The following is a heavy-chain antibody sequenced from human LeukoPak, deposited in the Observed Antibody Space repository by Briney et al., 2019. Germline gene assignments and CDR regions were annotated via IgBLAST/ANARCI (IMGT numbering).Heavy chain of an antibody. D-gene: IGHD5-18*01. Sequence: GGSLRLSCAASGFTFSDHYMSWIRQAPGKGLEWVSYISSSVSYTNYADSVKGRFTISRDNAKKSLYLQMNSLRAEGTAVYYCARVNVDTAMAPIDYWGQGTLVTVSS. CDR1: GFTFSDHY. V-gene: IGHV3-11*05. CDR3: ARVNVDTAMAPIDY. CDR2: ISSSVSYT. J-gene: IGHJ4*02.